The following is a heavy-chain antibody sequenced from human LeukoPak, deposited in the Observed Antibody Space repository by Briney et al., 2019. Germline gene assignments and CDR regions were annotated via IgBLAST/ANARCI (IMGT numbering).Heavy chain of an antibody. Sequence: GGSLRLSCAASGFTFSSYSMNWVGLAPGKGLEWVSSISSSSSYIYYADSVKGRFTISRDNAKNSLYLQMNSLRAEDTAVYYCASGYSSSSIDYWGQGTLVTVSS. J-gene: IGHJ4*02. D-gene: IGHD6-6*01. CDR1: GFTFSSYS. CDR2: ISSSSSYI. V-gene: IGHV3-21*01. CDR3: ASGYSSSSIDY.